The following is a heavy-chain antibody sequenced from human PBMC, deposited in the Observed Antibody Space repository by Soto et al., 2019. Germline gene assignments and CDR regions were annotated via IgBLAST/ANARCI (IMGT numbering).Heavy chain of an antibody. CDR2: IYSGGST. CDR1: GFTVSSNY. J-gene: IGHJ3*02. Sequence: EVQLVESGGGLVQPGGSLRLSCAASGFTVSSNYMSWVRQAPGKGLEWVSVIYSGGSTYYADSVKGRFTISRDNSKNTLYLQMNSLRAEDTAVYYCANEGAQNGDSDAFDIWGQGTMVTVSS. D-gene: IGHD4-17*01. V-gene: IGHV3-66*01. CDR3: ANEGAQNGDSDAFDI.